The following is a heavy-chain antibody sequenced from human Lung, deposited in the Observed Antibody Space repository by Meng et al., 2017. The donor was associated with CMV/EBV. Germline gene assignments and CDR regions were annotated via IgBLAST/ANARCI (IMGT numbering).Heavy chain of an antibody. D-gene: IGHD3-22*01. V-gene: IGHV4-39*01. J-gene: IGHJ4*02. CDR3: ARHLSPYYDSSGYYFDS. CDR1: GDSISSSSHY. CDR2: IYYNGNT. Sequence: GSLRLXXTVSGDSISSSSHYWGWIRQPPGKGLEWIGSIYYNGNTYYNPSFKSRVSISVDTSKNQFSLNLSSVTAADTAVYYCARHLSPYYDSSGYYFDSWGQGXLVTVSS.